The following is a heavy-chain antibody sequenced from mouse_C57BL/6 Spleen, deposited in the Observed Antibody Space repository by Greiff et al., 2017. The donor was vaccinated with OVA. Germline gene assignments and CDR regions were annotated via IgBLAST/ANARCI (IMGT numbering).Heavy chain of an antibody. Sequence: QVQLQQPGTELVKPGASVKLSCKASGYTFTSYWMHWVKQRPGQGLEWIGNINPNNGGTNYNEKFKSKATLTVDKSSSTAYMQLSSLTSEDSAVYSCAREGVYYSNYGYWGQGTTLTVSS. D-gene: IGHD2-5*01. CDR1: GYTFTSYW. V-gene: IGHV1-53*01. CDR2: INPNNGGT. J-gene: IGHJ2*01. CDR3: AREGVYYSNYGY.